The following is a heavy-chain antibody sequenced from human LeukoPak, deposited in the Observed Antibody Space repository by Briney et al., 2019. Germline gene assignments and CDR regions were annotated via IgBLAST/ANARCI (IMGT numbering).Heavy chain of an antibody. CDR2: FDPEDGES. D-gene: IGHD1-26*01. V-gene: IGHV1-24*01. J-gene: IGHJ4*02. Sequence: ASVKVSCKVSGASLSETSIHWVRQAPGQWLEWMGGFDPEDGESIFAQRFQGRFSMTEDTSTDTAYMELRSLRPENTAVYYCATADKWEPLDYWGQGTLVTVSS. CDR3: ATADKWEPLDY. CDR1: GASLSETS.